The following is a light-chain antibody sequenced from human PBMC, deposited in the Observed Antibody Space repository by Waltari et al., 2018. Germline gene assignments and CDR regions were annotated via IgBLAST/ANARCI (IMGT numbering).Light chain of an antibody. Sequence: QYALTQPASVSGSPGQSITIPCTGTSSHVGRYNFVHWYQQFPGKAPKLMIYEATKRPSGVSNRFSGSKSGSTASLTISGLQAEDEADYYCCSYSGSSTLVFGGGTKLTVL. CDR1: SSHVGRYNF. CDR3: CSYSGSSTLV. CDR2: EAT. V-gene: IGLV2-23*01. J-gene: IGLJ3*02.